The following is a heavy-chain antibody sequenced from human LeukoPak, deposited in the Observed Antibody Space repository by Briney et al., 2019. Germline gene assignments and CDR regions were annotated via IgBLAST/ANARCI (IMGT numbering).Heavy chain of an antibody. CDR1: GYSISSGYY. J-gene: IGHJ4*02. CDR3: ARSGSYCGGDCQFDY. D-gene: IGHD2-21*01. CDR2: IYHSGTT. V-gene: IGHV4-38-2*01. Sequence: PSETLPLTCAVSGYSISSGYYWGWIRQPPGKGLEWIGSIYHSGTTYYNPSLKSRVTISVDTSKNQFSLKLSSVTAADTAVYYCARSGSYCGGDCQFDYWGQGTLVTVSS.